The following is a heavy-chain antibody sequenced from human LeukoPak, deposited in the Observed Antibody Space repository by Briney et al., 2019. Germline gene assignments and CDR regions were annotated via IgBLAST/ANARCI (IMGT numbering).Heavy chain of an antibody. D-gene: IGHD3-9*01. Sequence: ASVKVSCKASGYTFTGYHLHWVRQAPGQGLEWVAWINPNTGDTSSPQKFRDRFTMSRDTSMRTAYMELSSLRSDDTAVYYCARDNIFMTGTGRYSERGKYGMDVWGQGTTVTVSS. J-gene: IGHJ6*02. V-gene: IGHV1-2*02. CDR3: ARDNIFMTGTGRYSERGKYGMDV. CDR1: GYTFTGYH. CDR2: INPNTGDT.